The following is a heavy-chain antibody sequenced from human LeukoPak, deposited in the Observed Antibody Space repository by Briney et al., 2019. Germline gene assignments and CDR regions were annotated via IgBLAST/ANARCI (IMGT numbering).Heavy chain of an antibody. Sequence: GSSVMVSCKAYGGTFSSYAISWVRQAPGQGLEWMGRIIPIFGTANYAQKFQGRVTITTDESTSTAYMELSSLRSEDTAVYYCASGCSSTSCYLYWGQGTLVTVSS. J-gene: IGHJ4*02. D-gene: IGHD2-2*01. V-gene: IGHV1-69*05. CDR1: GGTFSSYA. CDR2: IIPIFGTA. CDR3: ASGCSSTSCYLY.